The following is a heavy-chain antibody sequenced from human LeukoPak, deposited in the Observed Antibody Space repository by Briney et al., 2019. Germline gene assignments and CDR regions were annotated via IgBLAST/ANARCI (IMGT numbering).Heavy chain of an antibody. V-gene: IGHV4-30-4*01. CDR1: GGSISSGDYY. Sequence: PSQTLSLTCTVSGGSISSGDYYWSWIRQPPGKGLEWIGYIYYSGSTYYNPSLKSRVTISVDTSKNQFSLKLSSVTAADTAVYYCARGQGYDYVWGSYRLALAFDIWGQGTMVTVSS. D-gene: IGHD3-16*01. CDR3: ARGQGYDYVWGSYRLALAFDI. CDR2: IYYSGST. J-gene: IGHJ3*02.